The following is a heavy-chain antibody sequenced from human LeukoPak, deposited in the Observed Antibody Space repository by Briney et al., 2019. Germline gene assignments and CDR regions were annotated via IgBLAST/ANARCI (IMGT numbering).Heavy chain of an antibody. J-gene: IGHJ3*02. CDR1: GGSFSGYY. V-gene: IGHV4-34*01. Sequence: PSETLSLTCAVYGGSFSGYYWSWIRQPPGKGLEWTGEINHSGSTNYNPSLKSRVTISVDTSKNHFSLKLRSVTAADTAVYYCARSKWGYAFEIWGQGTMVTVSS. CDR3: ARSKWGYAFEI. CDR2: INHSGST. D-gene: IGHD7-27*01.